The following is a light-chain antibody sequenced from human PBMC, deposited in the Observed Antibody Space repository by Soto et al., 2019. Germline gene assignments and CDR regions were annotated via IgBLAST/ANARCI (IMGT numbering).Light chain of an antibody. V-gene: IGKV3-20*01. CDR1: QSVSTNY. Sequence: EIVLTQSPGTLSLSPGERATLSCRASQSVSTNYLAWYQQKPGQAPRLLIYGASNRATGIPDRFSGGGSGTDFTLTISRLEPEDVAVFYCQQYEAVVTFGQGTKVDIK. J-gene: IGKJ1*01. CDR3: QQYEAVVT. CDR2: GAS.